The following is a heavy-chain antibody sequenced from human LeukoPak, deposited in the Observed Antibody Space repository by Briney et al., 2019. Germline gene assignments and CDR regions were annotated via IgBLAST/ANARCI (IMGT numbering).Heavy chain of an antibody. CDR1: GYTFTSYG. CDR3: ARGRRSGSYYNWFDP. V-gene: IGHV1-18*01. CDR2: INAYNGNT. J-gene: IGHJ5*02. Sequence: ASVKVSCKASGYTFTSYGISWVRQAPGQGLEWMGWINAYNGNTNYAQKLQGRVTMTTDTSTSTAYMELRSLRSDDTAVYYCARGRRSGSYYNWFDPWGQGTLVTVSS. D-gene: IGHD1-26*01.